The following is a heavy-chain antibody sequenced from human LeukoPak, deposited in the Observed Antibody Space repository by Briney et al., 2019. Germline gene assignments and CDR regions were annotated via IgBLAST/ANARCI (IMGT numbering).Heavy chain of an antibody. CDR2: INPNSGGT. Sequence: ASVKVSCKASGYTFTGYYMHWVRQAPGQGLEWMGWINPNSGGTNYAQKFQGWVTMTRDTSISTAYMELSRLRSDDPAVYYCARGGSQSIAAAGTIDYGDYWGQGTLVTVSS. V-gene: IGHV1-2*04. J-gene: IGHJ4*02. CDR1: GYTFTGYY. CDR3: ARGGSQSIAAAGTIDYGDY. D-gene: IGHD6-13*01.